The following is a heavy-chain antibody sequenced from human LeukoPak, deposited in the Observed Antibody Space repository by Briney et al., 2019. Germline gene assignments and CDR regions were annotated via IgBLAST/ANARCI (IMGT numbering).Heavy chain of an antibody. J-gene: IGHJ4*02. CDR3: ARGYYDILTGYYIGY. CDR2: MNPNSGNT. D-gene: IGHD3-9*01. CDR1: GYTFTSYD. Sequence: ASVRVSCKASGYTFTSYDINWVRQATGQGLEWMGWMNPNSGNTGYAQKFQGRVTMTRNTSISTAYMELSSLRSEDTAAYYCARGYYDILTGYYIGYWGQGTLVTVSS. V-gene: IGHV1-8*01.